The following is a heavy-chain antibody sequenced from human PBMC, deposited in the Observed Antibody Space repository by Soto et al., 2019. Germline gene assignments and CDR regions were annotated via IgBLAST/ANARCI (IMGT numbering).Heavy chain of an antibody. J-gene: IGHJ5*02. Sequence: SETLSLTCSVSGAALNSGNYYWSWIRQVPGKGLEWIGHIYVTGAVDYNPSLRDRITISQDTSERQFSLNLRLVTAADAAVYYCERLRVATNNYKWFDPWGQGTLVTVSS. D-gene: IGHD1-20*01. CDR1: GAALNSGNYY. CDR3: ERLRVATNNYKWFDP. CDR2: IYVTGAV. V-gene: IGHV4-31*03.